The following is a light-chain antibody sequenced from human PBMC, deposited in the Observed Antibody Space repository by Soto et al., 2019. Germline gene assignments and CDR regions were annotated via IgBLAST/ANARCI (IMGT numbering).Light chain of an antibody. CDR1: SSDDGSYNL. Sequence: QPVLTQPASVSGSPGQSITISCTGTSSDDGSYNLVSWYQQYPGKAPKLMIFEDDERPSGVSNRFSGSKSGNTASLTISDLQSEDEADYYCYSYAGSSPPVFGGGTKLTVL. CDR3: YSYAGSSPPV. V-gene: IGLV2-23*01. J-gene: IGLJ2*01. CDR2: EDD.